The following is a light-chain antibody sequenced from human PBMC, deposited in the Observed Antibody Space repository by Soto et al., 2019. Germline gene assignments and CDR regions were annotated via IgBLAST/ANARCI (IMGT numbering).Light chain of an antibody. CDR1: QSISSW. V-gene: IGKV1-5*03. Sequence: DIQMTQSPATVSASVGDRVTITCRASQSISSWVAWYQQKPGAAPKLLIQKASTLESGVPSRFSGSGSGTEFTLTITSLQPDDFATYYCQQYMSYSPRTFGQGTKVEVK. J-gene: IGKJ1*01. CDR3: QQYMSYSPRT. CDR2: KAS.